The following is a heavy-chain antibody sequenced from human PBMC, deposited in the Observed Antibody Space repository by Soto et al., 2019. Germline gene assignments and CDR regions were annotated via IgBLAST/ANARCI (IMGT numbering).Heavy chain of an antibody. CDR1: GGSINNHY. CDR2: IYYSGST. V-gene: IGHV4-59*11. J-gene: IGHJ4*02. CDR3: ARLEYSSGWYRFGY. Sequence: PSETLSLTCTVSGGSINNHYWSWIRQPPGQGLEWIGYIYYSGSTNYNPSLKSRVTMSVDTSKNQFSLKLSSLTAADTAVYYCARLEYSSGWYRFGYWGQGTLVTVSS. D-gene: IGHD6-19*01.